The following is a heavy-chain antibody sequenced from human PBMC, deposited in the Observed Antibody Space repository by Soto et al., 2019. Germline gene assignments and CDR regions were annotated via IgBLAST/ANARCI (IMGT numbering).Heavy chain of an antibody. J-gene: IGHJ5*02. Sequence: PSETLSLTCTVSGGSISSYYWSWIRQPPGKGLEWIGYIYYSGSTNYNPSLKSRVTISVDTSKNQFSLKLSSVTAADTAVYYCARRGFLEWSDWFDPWGQGTLVTVSS. D-gene: IGHD3-3*01. V-gene: IGHV4-59*08. CDR1: GGSISSYY. CDR3: ARRGFLEWSDWFDP. CDR2: IYYSGST.